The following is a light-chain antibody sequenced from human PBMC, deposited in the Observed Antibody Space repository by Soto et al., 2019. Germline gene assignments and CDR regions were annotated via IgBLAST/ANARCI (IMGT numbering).Light chain of an antibody. CDR1: TSDIGNGYDS. CDR2: EVT. Sequence: QSALTQPASVSGSPGQSITISCTGSTSDIGNGYDSVSWYQQHPNKAPKHITYEVTNRPSGVYTRFSGSRSGNTASLTISGLLAEDESDYYCSSYTVSASPYVFGTGTKVTVL. J-gene: IGLJ1*01. CDR3: SSYTVSASPYV. V-gene: IGLV2-14*01.